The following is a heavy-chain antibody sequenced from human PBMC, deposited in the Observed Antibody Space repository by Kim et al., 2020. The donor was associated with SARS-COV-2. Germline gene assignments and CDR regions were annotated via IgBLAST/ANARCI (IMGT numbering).Heavy chain of an antibody. CDR3: ARVRIGYLDY. V-gene: IGHV3-21*01. CDR2: ISSNSNYI. D-gene: IGHD2-15*01. J-gene: IGHJ4*02. Sequence: GGSLRLSCAASGFTFSTYTMNWVRQAPGKGLEWVSSISSNSNYIYYADSMKGRFTISRDNAKNSLFLQMNSLRAEDTAVYYCARVRIGYLDYWGQGTLDT. CDR1: GFTFSTYT.